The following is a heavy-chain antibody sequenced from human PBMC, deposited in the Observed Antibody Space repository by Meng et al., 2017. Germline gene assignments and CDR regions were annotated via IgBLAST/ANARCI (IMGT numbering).Heavy chain of an antibody. V-gene: IGHV3-21*01. CDR2: ISSSSSYI. D-gene: IGHD3-9*01. CDR3: ARENYYDILTGYSP. Sequence: GGSLNLSCAASGFTFSGYSMNWVRQAPGKGLEWVSSISSSSSYIYYADSVKGRFTISRDNAKNSLYLQMNSLRAEDTAVYYCARENYYDILTGYSPWGQGTLVTVSS. J-gene: IGHJ5*02. CDR1: GFTFSGYS.